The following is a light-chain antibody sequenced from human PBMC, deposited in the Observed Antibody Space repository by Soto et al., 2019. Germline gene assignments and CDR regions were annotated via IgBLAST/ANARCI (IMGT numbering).Light chain of an antibody. CDR3: QQYNNWPPIT. V-gene: IGKV1-5*03. CDR1: QSISSW. J-gene: IGKJ5*01. Sequence: DIQMTQSPSTLSASVGDRFTITCRASQSISSWFAWYQQKPGKAPNLLIYKASSLESGVPSRFSGSGSGTEFTLTISSLQSEDFAVYFCQQYNNWPPITFGQGTRLEIK. CDR2: KAS.